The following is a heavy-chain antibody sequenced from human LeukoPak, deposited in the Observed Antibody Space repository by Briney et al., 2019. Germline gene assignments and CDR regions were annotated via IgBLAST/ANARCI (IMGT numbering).Heavy chain of an antibody. V-gene: IGHV3-11*01. CDR3: ARALGSSTVTTAFDY. CDR2: ISRTGNTI. D-gene: IGHD4-17*01. Sequence: PGGSLRLSCAASGFSFNDYYMSWIRQAPGKGLEWLSYISRTGNTIYYRDSVKGRFTISRDNANSLLHLQMDNLRAEDTAVYYCARALGSSTVTTAFDYWGQGTLVTVSS. J-gene: IGHJ4*02. CDR1: GFSFNDYY.